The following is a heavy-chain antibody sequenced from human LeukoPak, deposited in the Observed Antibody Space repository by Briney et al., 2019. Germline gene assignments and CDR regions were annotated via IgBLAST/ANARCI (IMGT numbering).Heavy chain of an antibody. D-gene: IGHD3-10*01. CDR3: ARDLSPVVRASPMGY. CDR1: GFTFTSYG. J-gene: IGHJ4*02. Sequence: GTSLRLSCAASGFTFTSYGMHWVRQAPGKGLEWVALITYDGYYKYYSDSVKGQFTISSETSKNTLYLQMNSLRAEDKAVYYCARDLSPVVRASPMGYWGQGTLVTVSS. V-gene: IGHV3-30*03. CDR2: ITYDGYYK.